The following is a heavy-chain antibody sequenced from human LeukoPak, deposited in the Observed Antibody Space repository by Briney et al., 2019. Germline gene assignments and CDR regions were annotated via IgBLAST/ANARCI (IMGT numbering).Heavy chain of an antibody. CDR1: GGSISSYY. Sequence: SETLSLTCTVSGGSISSYYWSWIRQPPGKGLEWIGYIYTSGGTNYIPSLKGRVTISIDTSKNQFSLKLSSVTAADTAVYYCARVGRGSGYSRYYYYYYMDVWGKGTTVTVSS. CDR2: IYTSGGT. V-gene: IGHV4-4*09. CDR3: ARVGRGSGYSRYYYYYYMDV. D-gene: IGHD3-3*01. J-gene: IGHJ6*03.